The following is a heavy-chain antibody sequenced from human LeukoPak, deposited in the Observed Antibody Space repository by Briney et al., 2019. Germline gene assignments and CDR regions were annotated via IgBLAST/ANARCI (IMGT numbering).Heavy chain of an antibody. CDR2: IYYSGST. V-gene: IGHV4-59*08. Sequence: SETLSLTCTVSGGSISSYYWSWIRQPPGKGLEWIGNIYYSGSTNYNPSLKSRVTTSVDTSKNQFSLKLSSVTAADTAVYYCARVPYDSSDYRPGAFDIWGQGTVVTVSS. CDR1: GGSISSYY. CDR3: ARVPYDSSDYRPGAFDI. D-gene: IGHD3-22*01. J-gene: IGHJ3*02.